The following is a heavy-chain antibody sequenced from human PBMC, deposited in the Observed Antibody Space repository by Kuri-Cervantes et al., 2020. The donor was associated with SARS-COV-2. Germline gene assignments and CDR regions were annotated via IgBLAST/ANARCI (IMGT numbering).Heavy chain of an antibody. Sequence: GESLKISCAASGFTFSSYWMHWVRQAPGKGLVWVSRINSDGSSTSYADSVKGRFTISRDNSKNTLYLQMNSLRAEDTAVYYCAKDAFFGNMGLWGDFNWFDPWGQGTLVTVSS. V-gene: IGHV3-74*01. CDR1: GFTFSSYW. CDR3: AKDAFFGNMGLWGDFNWFDP. CDR2: INSDGSST. J-gene: IGHJ5*02. D-gene: IGHD4/OR15-4a*01.